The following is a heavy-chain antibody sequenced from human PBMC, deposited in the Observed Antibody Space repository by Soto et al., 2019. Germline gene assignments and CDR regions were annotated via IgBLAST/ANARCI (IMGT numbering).Heavy chain of an antibody. D-gene: IGHD1-26*01. CDR2: INPNGGGT. J-gene: IGHJ6*02. CDR3: ERAPGGAMDV. V-gene: IGHV1-46*01. Sequence: QVRLVQSGAEVKKPGSSVKVSCKASGYTFTSYFMHWVRQAPVQGLEWMGIINPNGGGTSYAQKFQGRVTVTRDTATSTVYMELSGLRSDDTDVYYCERAPGGAMDVWGHGTTVTVSS. CDR1: GYTFTSYF.